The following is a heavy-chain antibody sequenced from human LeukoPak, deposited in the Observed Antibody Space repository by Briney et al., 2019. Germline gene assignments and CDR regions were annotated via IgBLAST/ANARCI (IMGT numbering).Heavy chain of an antibody. Sequence: PSETLSLTCTVSGGSISTYYWTWIRQPPGKGLEWIGYIYYSGSTNYNPSLKSRVTISVDTSKNQFSLKLGSVTAADTAVYYCARDGAGTTWGDAFDIWGQGTMVTVSS. V-gene: IGHV4-59*01. J-gene: IGHJ3*02. CDR2: IYYSGST. CDR1: GGSISTYY. D-gene: IGHD1-1*01. CDR3: ARDGAGTTWGDAFDI.